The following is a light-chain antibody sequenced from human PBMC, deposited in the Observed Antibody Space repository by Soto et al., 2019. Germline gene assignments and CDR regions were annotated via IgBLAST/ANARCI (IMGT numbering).Light chain of an antibody. J-gene: IGLJ1*01. CDR3: SSYTTSSTRV. V-gene: IGLV2-14*01. CDR2: EVT. Sequence: QSALTQPASVSGSPGQLIAISCTGSSSDIGIYKYVSWYQQHPGKVPKLIIYEVTNRPSGVSNRFSGSKSGNTASLTISGLQAEDEADYYCSSYTTSSTRVFGPGTKVTVL. CDR1: SSDIGIYKY.